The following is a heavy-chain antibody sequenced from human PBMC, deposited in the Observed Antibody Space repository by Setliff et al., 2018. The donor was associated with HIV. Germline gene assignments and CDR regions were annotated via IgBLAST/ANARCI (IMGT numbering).Heavy chain of an antibody. CDR1: GYTFTNYA. D-gene: IGHD2-8*01. Sequence: GASVKVSCKASGYTFTNYAMHWVRQAPGQRLEWMGWINAGNGNTKYSQKIQGRVTITRDTSASTAYMELSSLRSEDTAVYYCARGRLRNYFDYWGQGTLVTVSS. V-gene: IGHV1-3*01. J-gene: IGHJ4*02. CDR3: ARGRLRNYFDY. CDR2: INAGNGNT.